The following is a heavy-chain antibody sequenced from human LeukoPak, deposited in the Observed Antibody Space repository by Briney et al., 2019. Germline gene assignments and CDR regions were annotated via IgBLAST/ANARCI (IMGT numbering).Heavy chain of an antibody. D-gene: IGHD3-3*01. J-gene: IGHJ4*02. CDR3: ASRPVLRFLEWLLPFDH. V-gene: IGHV4-39*01. CDR2: IYYSGST. CDR1: GGSISSSSYY. Sequence: PSETLSLTCTVSGGSISSSSYYWGWIRQPPGKGLEWIGSIYYSGSTYYNPSLKSRVTISVDTSKNQFSLKLSSVTAADTAVYYCASRPVLRFLEWLLPFDHWGQGTLVTVSS.